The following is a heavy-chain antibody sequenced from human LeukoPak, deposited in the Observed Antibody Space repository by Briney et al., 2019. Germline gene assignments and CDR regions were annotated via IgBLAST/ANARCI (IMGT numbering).Heavy chain of an antibody. Sequence: GGSLRLSCAASGFTFSSYAMSWVRQAPGKGLEWVSAISGSSGSTYYADSVKGRFTISRDNSKNTLYLQMNSLRAEDTAVYYCATTLEGYDILTGYYNVGFDYWGQGTLVTVSS. D-gene: IGHD3-9*01. CDR3: ATTLEGYDILTGYYNVGFDY. CDR2: ISGSSGST. V-gene: IGHV3-23*01. CDR1: GFTFSSYA. J-gene: IGHJ4*02.